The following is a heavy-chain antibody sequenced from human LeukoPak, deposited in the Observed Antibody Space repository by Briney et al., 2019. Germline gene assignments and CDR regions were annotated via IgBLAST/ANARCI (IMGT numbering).Heavy chain of an antibody. J-gene: IGHJ6*02. CDR2: ISWNSGSI. CDR1: GFTFSAYY. D-gene: IGHD2-21*02. V-gene: IGHV3-9*01. CDR3: AKGALGYCGGDCPQNGMDV. Sequence: GGSLRLSCAASGFTFSAYYMSWTRQAPGKGLEWVSGISWNSGSIGYADSVKGRFTISRDNAKNSLYLQMNSLRAEDTALYYCAKGALGYCGGDCPQNGMDVWGQGTTVTVSS.